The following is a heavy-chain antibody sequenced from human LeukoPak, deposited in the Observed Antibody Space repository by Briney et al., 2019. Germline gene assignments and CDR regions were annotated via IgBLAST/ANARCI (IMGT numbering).Heavy chain of an antibody. CDR3: VKDIGSGSYRYGGYFDY. J-gene: IGHJ4*02. CDR1: GFPFDDKA. Sequence: GGSLRLSCAASGFPFDDKAMHWVRQAPGKGLEWVAGISRNSDSTGYADSVKGRFTISRDNAKNSLYLQMNSLRAEDMAVYYCVKDIGSGSYRYGGYFDYWGQGTLVTVSS. D-gene: IGHD1-26*01. CDR2: ISRNSDST. V-gene: IGHV3-9*03.